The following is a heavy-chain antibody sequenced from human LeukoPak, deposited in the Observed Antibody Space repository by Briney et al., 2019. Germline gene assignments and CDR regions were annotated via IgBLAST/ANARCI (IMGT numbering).Heavy chain of an antibody. CDR3: ARRPAAINSYMDV. Sequence: PSETLSLTCAVYGGSFSGYYWSWIRQPPGKGLEWIGEINHSGSTNYNPSLKSRVTISVDTSKNQFSLKLSSVTAADTAVYYCARRPAAINSYMDVWGKGTTVTVSS. CDR2: INHSGST. D-gene: IGHD2-2*02. J-gene: IGHJ6*03. CDR1: GGSFSGYY. V-gene: IGHV4-34*01.